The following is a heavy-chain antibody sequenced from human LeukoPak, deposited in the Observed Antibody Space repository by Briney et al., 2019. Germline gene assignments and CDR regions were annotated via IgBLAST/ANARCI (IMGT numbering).Heavy chain of an antibody. CDR3: AGGHYGLDP. V-gene: IGHV3-7*01. CDR1: GIMFGGKW. CDR2: INEDGSEK. J-gene: IGHJ5*02. Sequence: GRSLRLSCTASGIMFGGKWMTWVRQRPGKGLEWVASINEDGSEKHYLDSVKGRFTIPRDNAKNSLSLQMTSLRAGDTATYYCAGGHYGLDPWGQGSLVSVSA. D-gene: IGHD3-16*01.